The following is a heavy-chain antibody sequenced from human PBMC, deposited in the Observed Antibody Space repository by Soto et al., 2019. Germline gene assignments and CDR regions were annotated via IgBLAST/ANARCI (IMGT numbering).Heavy chain of an antibody. CDR3: ARDHRYNWNXVENRGFDY. CDR2: ISSSGSTI. V-gene: IGHV3-11*01. D-gene: IGHD1-7*01. J-gene: IGHJ4*02. Sequence: PGGSLRLSCAASGFTFSDYYMSWIRQAPGKGLEWVSYISSSGSTIYYADSVKGRFTISRDNAKNSLYLQMNSLRAEGTAVYYCARDHRYNWNXVENRGFDYWGQGTLVTVSS. CDR1: GFTFSDYY.